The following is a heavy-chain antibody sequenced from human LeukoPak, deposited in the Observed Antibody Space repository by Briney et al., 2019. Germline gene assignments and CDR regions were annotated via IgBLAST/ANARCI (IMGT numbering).Heavy chain of an antibody. D-gene: IGHD5-24*01. CDR3: ARVEMATIYYSDY. J-gene: IGHJ4*02. CDR1: GYSFTSYW. CDR2: IYPGDSDT. Sequence: GESLKISCKGPGYSFTSYWIGWVRQMPGKGLERMGIIYPGDSDTRYSPSFQGQVTISADKSISTAYLQWSSLKASDTAMYYCARVEMATIYYSDYWGQGTLVTVSS. V-gene: IGHV5-51*01.